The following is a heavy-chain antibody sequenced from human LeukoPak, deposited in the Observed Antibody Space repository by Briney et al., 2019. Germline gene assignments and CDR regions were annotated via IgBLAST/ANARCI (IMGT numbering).Heavy chain of an antibody. CDR2: INHSGST. V-gene: IGHV4-34*01. CDR3: ARGDFWSGSPYDY. Sequence: SSETLSLTCAVYGGSFSGYYRSWIRQPPGKGLEWIGEINHSGSTNYNPSLKSRVTTSVDTSKNQFSLKLSSVTAADTAVYYCARGDFWSGSPYDYWGQGTLVTVSS. CDR1: GGSFSGYY. J-gene: IGHJ4*02. D-gene: IGHD3-3*01.